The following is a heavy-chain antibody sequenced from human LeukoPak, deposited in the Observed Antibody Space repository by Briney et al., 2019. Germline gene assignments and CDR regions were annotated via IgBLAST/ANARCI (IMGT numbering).Heavy chain of an antibody. Sequence: PSETLSLTCTVSGGSISSHYWSWIRQPPGKGLEWIGYIYYSGSTNYNPSLKGRVTISVDTSKNQCSLKLSSVTAADTAVYYCARQGHPDYWGQGTLVTVSS. CDR2: IYYSGST. V-gene: IGHV4-59*11. J-gene: IGHJ4*02. CDR3: ARQGHPDY. CDR1: GGSISSHY.